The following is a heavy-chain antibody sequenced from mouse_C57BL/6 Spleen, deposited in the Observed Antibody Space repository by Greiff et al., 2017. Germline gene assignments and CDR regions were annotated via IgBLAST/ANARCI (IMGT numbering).Heavy chain of an antibody. D-gene: IGHD2-3*01. CDR2: INYDGSST. V-gene: IGHV5-16*01. J-gene: IGHJ2*01. CDR3: ARDQNDGSFDY. CDR1: GFTFSDYY. Sequence: EVTLEESEGGLVQPGSSMKLSCTASGFTFSDYYMAWVRQVPEKGLEWVANINYDGSSTYYLDSLKSRFIISRDNAKNILYLQMSSLKSEDTATYYCARDQNDGSFDYWGQGTTLTVSS.